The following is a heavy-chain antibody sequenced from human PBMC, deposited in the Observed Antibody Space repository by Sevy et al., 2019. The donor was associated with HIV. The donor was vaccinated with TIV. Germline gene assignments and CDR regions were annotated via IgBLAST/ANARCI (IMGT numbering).Heavy chain of an antibody. J-gene: IGHJ6*02. CDR2: ISAYNGNT. D-gene: IGHD3-10*01. Sequence: ASVKVSCKASGYTFTSYGISWVRQAPGQGLEWMGWISAYNGNTNYAQKLQGRVTMTTDTSTSTAYMELRSLRSDDTAVYYCARLPKNYGSGSSYYYYGMDVWGQGTTVTVSS. CDR1: GYTFTSYG. V-gene: IGHV1-18*01. CDR3: ARLPKNYGSGSSYYYYGMDV.